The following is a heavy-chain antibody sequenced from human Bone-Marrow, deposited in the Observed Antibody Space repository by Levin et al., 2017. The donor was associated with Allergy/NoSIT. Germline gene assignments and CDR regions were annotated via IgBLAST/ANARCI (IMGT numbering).Heavy chain of an antibody. CDR3: ARDRDYGGNRFDY. CDR1: GFTFSSYW. J-gene: IGHJ4*02. Sequence: PGGSLRLSCTASGFTFSSYWMHWVRQGPGKGLVWVSRINSDGSYTNYADSVKGRFTISRDNAENTLYLQLNSLRAEDTAVYYCARDRDYGGNRFDYWGQGTLVTVSS. V-gene: IGHV3-74*01. D-gene: IGHD4-23*01. CDR2: INSDGSYT.